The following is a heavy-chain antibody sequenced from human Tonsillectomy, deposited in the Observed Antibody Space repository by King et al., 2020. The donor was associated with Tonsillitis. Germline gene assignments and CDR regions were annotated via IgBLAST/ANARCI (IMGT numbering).Heavy chain of an antibody. Sequence: VQLVESGAEVKKPGSSVKVSCKASGGTFSSYAISWVRQAPGQGLEWMGGIIPIFGTANYAQKFQGRVTITADKSTSTAYMELSSLRSEDTAVYYCAKNQQLGPYNWFDPWGQGTLVTVSS. CDR3: AKNQQLGPYNWFDP. V-gene: IGHV1-69*06. J-gene: IGHJ5*02. CDR1: GGTFSSYA. CDR2: IIPIFGTA. D-gene: IGHD6-13*01.